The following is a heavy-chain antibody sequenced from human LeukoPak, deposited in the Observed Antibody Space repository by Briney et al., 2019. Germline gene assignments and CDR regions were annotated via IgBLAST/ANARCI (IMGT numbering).Heavy chain of an antibody. CDR1: TSR. CDR3: ARDLWNFYDDSGYYRDFDS. D-gene: IGHD3-22*01. Sequence: ASVKVSCKATSRISWVRQAPGQGLEWMGWIGSYGGDTYYAQKFQGRVTVTTDTSTSTVYRERRSLRSDDTAVYYCARDLWNFYDDSGYYRDFDSWGQGTLVTVSS. CDR2: IGSYGGDT. J-gene: IGHJ5*01. V-gene: IGHV1-18*01.